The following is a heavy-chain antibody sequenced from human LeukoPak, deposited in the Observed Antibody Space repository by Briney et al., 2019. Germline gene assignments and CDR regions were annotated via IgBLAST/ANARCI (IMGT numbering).Heavy chain of an antibody. CDR1: GGSISSYY. D-gene: IGHD6-13*01. CDR2: IYYSGST. V-gene: IGHV4-59*08. Sequence: PSETLSLTCTVSGGSISSYYWSWIRQPPGKGLEWIGYIYYSGSTNYNPSLKSRVTMLVDTSKNQFSPKLSSVTAADTAVYYCARHKSSSSWYYGFDPWGQGTLVTVSS. J-gene: IGHJ5*02. CDR3: ARHKSSSSWYYGFDP.